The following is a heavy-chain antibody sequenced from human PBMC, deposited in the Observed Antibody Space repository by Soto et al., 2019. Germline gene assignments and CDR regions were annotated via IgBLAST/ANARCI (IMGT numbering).Heavy chain of an antibody. V-gene: IGHV3-23*01. Sequence: AGGSLRLSCAASGFTFSSYAMSWVRQAPGKGLEWVSAISGSGGSTYYADSVKGRFTISRDNSKNALYLQMNSLRAEDTAVYYCAKGIVVVVADTHYYYYGMDVWGQGTTVTVYS. J-gene: IGHJ6*02. CDR3: AKGIVVVVADTHYYYYGMDV. CDR2: ISGSGGST. D-gene: IGHD2-15*01. CDR1: GFTFSSYA.